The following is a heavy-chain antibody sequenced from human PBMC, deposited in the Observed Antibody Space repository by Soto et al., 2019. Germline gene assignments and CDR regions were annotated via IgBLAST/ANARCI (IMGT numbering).Heavy chain of an antibody. CDR2: IWYDGSNK. Sequence: GGSLRLSCAASGFTFSSYGMHWVRQAPGKGLEWVAVIWYDGSNKYYADSVKGRFTISRDNSKNTLYLQMNSLRAEDTAVYYCARTGYCSGGSCAGGAFDIWGQGTMVTVSS. CDR3: ARTGYCSGGSCAGGAFDI. CDR1: GFTFSSYG. V-gene: IGHV3-33*01. D-gene: IGHD2-15*01. J-gene: IGHJ3*02.